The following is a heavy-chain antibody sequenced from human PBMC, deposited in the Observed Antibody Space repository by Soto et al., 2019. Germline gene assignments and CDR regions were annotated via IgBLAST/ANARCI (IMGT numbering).Heavy chain of an antibody. CDR2: IIPIFGTA. Sequence: SVKVSCKASGVTFSSYAISWVRQAPGQGLEWMGGIIPIFGTANYAQKFQGRVTITADKSTSTAYMELSSLRSEDTAVYYCARGLVVAATPYYYYGMDVWGQGTTVTVSS. V-gene: IGHV1-69*06. J-gene: IGHJ6*02. D-gene: IGHD2-15*01. CDR1: GVTFSSYA. CDR3: ARGLVVAATPYYYYGMDV.